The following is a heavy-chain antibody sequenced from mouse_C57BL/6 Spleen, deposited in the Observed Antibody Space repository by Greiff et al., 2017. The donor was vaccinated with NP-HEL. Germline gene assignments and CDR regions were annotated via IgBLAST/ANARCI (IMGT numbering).Heavy chain of an antibody. D-gene: IGHD1-1*02. V-gene: IGHV1-26*01. CDR2: INPNNGGT. CDR1: GYTFTDYY. Sequence: EVQLQQSGPELVKPGASVKISCKASGYTFTDYYMNWVKQSHGKSLEWIGDINPNNGGTSYNQKFKGKATLTVDKSSSTAYMELRSLTSEDSAVYYGARYQGSPYYAMDYWGQGTSVTVSS. CDR3: ARYQGSPYYAMDY. J-gene: IGHJ4*01.